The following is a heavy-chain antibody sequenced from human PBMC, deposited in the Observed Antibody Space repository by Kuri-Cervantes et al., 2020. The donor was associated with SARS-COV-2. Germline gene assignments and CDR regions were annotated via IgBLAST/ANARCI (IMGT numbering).Heavy chain of an antibody. V-gene: IGHV3-23*01. D-gene: IGHD6-19*01. CDR3: AKDSPGIAVAEAFDI. CDR2: ISGSGGST. J-gene: IGHJ3*02. CDR1: GFTFSSYA. Sequence: ETLSLTCAASGFTFSSYAMSWVRQAPGKGLEWVSAISGSGGSTYYADSVKGRFTISRDNSKNTLYLQMNSLRAEDTAVYYCAKDSPGIAVAEAFDIWGQGTMVTVSS.